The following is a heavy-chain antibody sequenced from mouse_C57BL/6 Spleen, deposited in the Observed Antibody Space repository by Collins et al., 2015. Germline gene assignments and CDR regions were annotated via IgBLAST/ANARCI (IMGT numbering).Heavy chain of an antibody. CDR2: IWGDGSX. V-gene: IGHV2-3*01. CDR1: GFSLTSYG. CDR3: AATGYHFDC. J-gene: IGHJ2*01. D-gene: IGHD4-1*02. Sequence: IACTVSGFSLTSYGVGWVRQPPGKGLEWLGVIWGDGSXNYHSALISRLSISKDNSKSQVFLKLNSLQTDDTATYYCAATGYHFDCWGQGTTLTVSS.